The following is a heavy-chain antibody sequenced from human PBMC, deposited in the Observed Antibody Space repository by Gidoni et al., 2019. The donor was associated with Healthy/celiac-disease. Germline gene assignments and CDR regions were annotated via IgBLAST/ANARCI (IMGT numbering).Heavy chain of an antibody. CDR2: IGTAGDT. CDR3: ARAHSRIWAFDI. Sequence: EVQLVESGGGLVQPGGSLRLSCAASGFTFSRYDMHWVRPATGKGLEWVSAIGTAGDTYYPGSVKGRFTISRENAKNSLYLQMNSLRAGDTAVYYCARAHSRIWAFDIWGQGTMVTVSS. V-gene: IGHV3-13*04. J-gene: IGHJ3*02. D-gene: IGHD2-21*01. CDR1: GFTFSRYD.